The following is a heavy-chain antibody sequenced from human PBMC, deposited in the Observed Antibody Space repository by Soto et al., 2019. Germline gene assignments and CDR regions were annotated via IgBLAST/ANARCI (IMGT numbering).Heavy chain of an antibody. Sequence: ETLSLNGAVHVGSFSGYYWSWIRQPPGKGLEWIGEINHSGSTNYNPSLKSRVTISVDTSKNQFSLKLSSVTAADTAVYYCARIQLWLRWFDPWGQGTLVTVSS. V-gene: IGHV4-34*01. CDR2: INHSGST. CDR3: ARIQLWLRWFDP. J-gene: IGHJ5*02. D-gene: IGHD5-18*01. CDR1: VGSFSGYY.